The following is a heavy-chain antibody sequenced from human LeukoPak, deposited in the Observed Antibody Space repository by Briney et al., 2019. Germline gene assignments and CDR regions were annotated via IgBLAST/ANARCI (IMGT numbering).Heavy chain of an antibody. CDR3: AAESEGGNLGYMDV. J-gene: IGHJ6*03. V-gene: IGHV1-69*05. CDR2: IIPIFGTP. CDR1: RGSFSGYG. D-gene: IGHD3-10*01. Sequence: SVKVSCKASRGSFSGYGVSWVRQAPAQGLEWLGRIIPIFGTPNYAQQFQGRVRLSTDDSTNTVYMDLSSLRSEDTAVYYCAAESEGGNLGYMDVWGKGTTVTVSS.